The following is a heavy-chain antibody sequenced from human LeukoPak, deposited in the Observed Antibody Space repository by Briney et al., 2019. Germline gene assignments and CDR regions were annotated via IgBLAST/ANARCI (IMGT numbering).Heavy chain of an antibody. J-gene: IGHJ6*04. D-gene: IGHD2-15*01. V-gene: IGHV1-69*06. Sequence: GASVKVSCKASGGTFSSYAISWVRQAPGQGRGWRGGIIPIFGTANYAQKFQGRVTITADKSTSTAYMELSSLRSEDTAVYYCARGVVVAADGGMDVWGKGTTVTVSS. CDR1: GGTFSSYA. CDR3: ARGVVVAADGGMDV. CDR2: IIPIFGTA.